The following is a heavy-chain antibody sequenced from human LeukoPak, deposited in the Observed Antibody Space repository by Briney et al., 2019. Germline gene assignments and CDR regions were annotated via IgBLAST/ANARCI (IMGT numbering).Heavy chain of an antibody. CDR3: ASITMVRGVTEYFDY. D-gene: IGHD3-10*01. V-gene: IGHV1-69*13. CDR2: IIPIFGTA. CDR1: GYTFTSYD. J-gene: IGHJ4*02. Sequence: GASVKVSCKASGYTFTSYDISWVRQAPGQGLEWMGGIIPIFGTANYAQKFQGRVTITADESTSTAYMELSSLRSEDTAVYYCASITMVRGVTEYFDYWGQGTLVTVSS.